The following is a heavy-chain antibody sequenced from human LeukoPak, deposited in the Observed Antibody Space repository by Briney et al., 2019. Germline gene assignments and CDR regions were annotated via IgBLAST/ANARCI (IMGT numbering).Heavy chain of an antibody. CDR3: ATHSSGYDSGNDAFDI. D-gene: IGHD3-22*01. CDR1: GGSISSGDYY. V-gene: IGHV4-30-4*08. J-gene: IGHJ3*02. CDR2: IYYSGST. Sequence: PSETLSLTCTVSGGSISSGDYYWSWIRQPPGKSLEWIGYIYYSGSTYYNPSLKSRVTISVDTPKNRFSLKLSSVTAADTAVYYCATHSSGYDSGNDAFDIWGQGTMVTVSS.